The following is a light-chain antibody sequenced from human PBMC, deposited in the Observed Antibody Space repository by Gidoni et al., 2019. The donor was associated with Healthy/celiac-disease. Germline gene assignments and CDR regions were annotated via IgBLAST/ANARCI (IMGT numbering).Light chain of an antibody. CDR1: QSISSY. J-gene: IGKJ3*01. Sequence: DIQMTQSPSSLSASVGDRVTITCRASQSISSYLYWYQQKPGKAPQLLIYAASSLQSGVPSRFSGSRSGTEFTLTISSLQPEDFATNYCQQSYSTPFTFGPGTKVDIK. CDR3: QQSYSTPFT. V-gene: IGKV1-39*01. CDR2: AAS.